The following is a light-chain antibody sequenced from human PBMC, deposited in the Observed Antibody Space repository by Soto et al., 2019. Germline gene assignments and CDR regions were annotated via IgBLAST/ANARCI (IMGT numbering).Light chain of an antibody. CDR3: CSFTSSNTHV. V-gene: IGLV2-23*02. CDR1: SSDFGNYNL. J-gene: IGLJ1*01. Sequence: QSALTQPASVSGSPGQSITISWTGTSSDFGNYNLVSWYQQHPGKVPKLILFEVNKRPSGVSGRFSGSKSGNTASLTISGLQAEDEADYYCCSFTSSNTHVFGTGTKLTVL. CDR2: EVN.